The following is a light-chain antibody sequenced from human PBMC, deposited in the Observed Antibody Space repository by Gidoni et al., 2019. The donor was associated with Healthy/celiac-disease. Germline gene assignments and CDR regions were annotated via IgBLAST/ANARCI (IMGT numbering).Light chain of an antibody. V-gene: IGKV1-33*01. CDR3: QQYDNLPLT. CDR2: DAS. J-gene: IGKJ4*01. Sequence: DIQMTQSPSSLSASVGDRVTITCQARQDIRNYLNWYQPKPGKAPKLLSYDASNLETGVPSRFSGSGSGTDFTFTISSLQPEDIATYYCQQYDNLPLTFGGGTKVEIK. CDR1: QDIRNY.